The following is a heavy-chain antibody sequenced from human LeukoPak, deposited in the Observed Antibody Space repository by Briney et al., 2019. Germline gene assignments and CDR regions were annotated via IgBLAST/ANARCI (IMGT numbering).Heavy chain of an antibody. Sequence: SETLSLTCAVSGYSISSGYYWGWIRQPPGKGLEGVGSIYHSGNTYYNPSLKSRVTIAVDASKNQFSLNLSSVTAADTAVYFCAREVQVTATTLVRYFDSWGQGTLVTVPS. D-gene: IGHD1-7*01. CDR2: IYHSGNT. J-gene: IGHJ4*02. CDR3: AREVQVTATTLVRYFDS. V-gene: IGHV4-38-2*02. CDR1: GYSISSGYY.